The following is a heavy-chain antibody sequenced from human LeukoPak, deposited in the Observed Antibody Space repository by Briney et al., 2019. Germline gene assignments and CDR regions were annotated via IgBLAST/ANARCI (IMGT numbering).Heavy chain of an antibody. CDR3: ARAHGNNWHFDY. V-gene: IGHV4-59*01. CDR1: GDSISAYY. Sequence: SETLSLTCTVSGDSISAYYWSWIRQPPGKGLEWIGYVYYSGDSDYNPSLKSRVSILLDTSNNQLSLKLNSVTAADTAVYYCARAHGNNWHFDYWGQGTLVTVSS. J-gene: IGHJ4*02. CDR2: VYYSGDS. D-gene: IGHD1-1*01.